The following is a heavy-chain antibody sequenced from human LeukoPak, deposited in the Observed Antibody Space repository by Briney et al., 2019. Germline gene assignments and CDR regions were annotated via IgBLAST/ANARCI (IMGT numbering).Heavy chain of an antibody. CDR3: ARESSTSQTNLFDY. CDR1: GDSITSNY. CDR2: LRYGGNT. Sequence: PSETLSLTCTVSGDSITSNYWTWIRQPPGKGLEWIAYLRYGGNTNHNSSLKGRVTISLDTSKNQFSLILGSVTAAGTAIYYCARESSTSQTNLFDYWGQGTLVTVSS. J-gene: IGHJ4*02. D-gene: IGHD6-6*01. V-gene: IGHV4-59*01.